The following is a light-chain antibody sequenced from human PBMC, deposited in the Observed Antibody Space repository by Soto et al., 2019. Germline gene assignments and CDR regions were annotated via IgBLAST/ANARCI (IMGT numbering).Light chain of an antibody. CDR1: QGVTSTH. CDR3: QHYGSSPPIT. V-gene: IGKV3-20*01. J-gene: IGKJ5*01. Sequence: EVVLTQSPGTVSLSPGERATLSCRASQGVTSTHIAWYQQKPGQAPRVLIHGASSRATGIPDRFSGSGSGTDFTLTISGLEPEDFAVYYCQHYGSSPPITFGQGTRLEIK. CDR2: GAS.